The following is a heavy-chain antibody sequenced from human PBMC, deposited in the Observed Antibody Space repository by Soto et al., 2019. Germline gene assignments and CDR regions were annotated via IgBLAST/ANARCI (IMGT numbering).Heavy chain of an antibody. CDR3: ARQTGYYGSGSYYRHYYYGMDV. D-gene: IGHD3-10*01. J-gene: IGHJ6*02. CDR2: IYYSGST. V-gene: IGHV4-59*01. CDR1: GGSHSGYH. Sequence: PSETLSLTCAFTGGSHSGYHWSGIRQPPGKGLEWIGYIYYSGSTNYNPSLKSRVTISVDTSKNQFSLKLSSVTAADTAVYYCARQTGYYGSGSYYRHYYYGMDVWGQGTTVTVSS.